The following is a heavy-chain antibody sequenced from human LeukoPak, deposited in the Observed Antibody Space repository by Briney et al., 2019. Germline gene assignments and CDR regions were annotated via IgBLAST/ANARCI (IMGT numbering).Heavy chain of an antibody. CDR3: ARDRRPYYYGSGSFLDY. Sequence: GGSLRLSCAAAGFTFSSYGMHWVRQAPGKGLEWGAVIWYDGSNKYYADSVKGRFTISRDNSKNTLYLQMNSLRAEDTAVYYCARDRRPYYYGSGSFLDYWGQGTLVTVSS. V-gene: IGHV3-33*01. CDR1: GFTFSSYG. J-gene: IGHJ4*02. CDR2: IWYDGSNK. D-gene: IGHD3-10*01.